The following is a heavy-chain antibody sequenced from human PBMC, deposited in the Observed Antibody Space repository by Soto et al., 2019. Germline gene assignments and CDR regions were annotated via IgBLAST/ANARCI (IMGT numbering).Heavy chain of an antibody. CDR1: GGSTSSDSY. D-gene: IGHD3-16*01. J-gene: IGHJ4*02. CDR2: IYYSGNT. V-gene: IGHV4-30-4*01. CDR3: AREGGESSDGLYYFDS. Sequence: SETLSLTCTVSGGSTSSDSYWSWIRQPPGKGLEWIGHIYYSGNTDYNPSLKSRLAISIDTSKNQFSLKLSSVTAADAAVYFCAREGGESSDGLYYFDSWGQGSLVTVSS.